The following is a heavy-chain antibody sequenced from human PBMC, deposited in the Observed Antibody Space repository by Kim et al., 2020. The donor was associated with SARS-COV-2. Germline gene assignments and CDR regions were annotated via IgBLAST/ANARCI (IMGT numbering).Heavy chain of an antibody. CDR1: GFTFSSYA. CDR3: AKDQGGIAAAYNWFDP. D-gene: IGHD6-13*01. J-gene: IGHJ5*02. CDR2: ISGSGGST. V-gene: IGHV3-23*01. Sequence: GGSLRLSCAASGFTFSSYAMSWVRQAPGKGLEWVSAISGSGGSTYYADSVKGRFTISRDNSKNTLYLQMNSLRAEDTAVYYCAKDQGGIAAAYNWFDPWGQGTLVTVSS.